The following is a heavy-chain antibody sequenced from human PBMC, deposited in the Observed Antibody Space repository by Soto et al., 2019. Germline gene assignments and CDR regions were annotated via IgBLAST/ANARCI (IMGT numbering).Heavy chain of an antibody. CDR3: AAGGGLPRYY. D-gene: IGHD5-12*01. CDR1: GGSISSGGYS. J-gene: IGHJ4*02. Sequence: QLQLQESGSGLVKPSQTLSLTCAVSGGSISSGGYSWSWIRQPPGKGLEWIGYIYHSGSTYYNPSLKNRVTISVGRSKNQFSLKLSSVTAAGAAMYYCAAGGGLPRYYWGQGTLVTVSS. CDR2: IYHSGST. V-gene: IGHV4-30-2*01.